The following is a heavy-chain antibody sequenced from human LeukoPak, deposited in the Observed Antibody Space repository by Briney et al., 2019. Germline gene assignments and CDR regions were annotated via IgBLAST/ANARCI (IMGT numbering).Heavy chain of an antibody. CDR2: IIPIFGTA. Sequence: ASVKVSCKASGGTFSSYAISWVRQAPGQGLEWMGGIIPIFGTANYAQKFQGRVTITADESTSTAYMGLSSLRSEDTAVYYCARDKSGYEFDYWGQGTLVTVSS. CDR1: GGTFSSYA. V-gene: IGHV1-69*13. D-gene: IGHD5-12*01. J-gene: IGHJ4*02. CDR3: ARDKSGYEFDY.